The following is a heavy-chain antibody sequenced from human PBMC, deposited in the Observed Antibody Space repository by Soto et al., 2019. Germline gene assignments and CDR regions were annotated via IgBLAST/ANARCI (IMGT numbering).Heavy chain of an antibody. CDR1: GGTFSSYA. D-gene: IGHD6-19*01. CDR3: ARGGQWPPTRHFDP. V-gene: IGHV1-18*01. J-gene: IGHJ5*02. Sequence: ASVKVSCKASGGTFSSYAISWVRQAPGQGLEWMGWISAYNGNTNYAQELQGRVTMTTDTSTSTAYMELRSLRSDDTAVYYCARGGQWPPTRHFDPWGQGTLVTVSS. CDR2: ISAYNGNT.